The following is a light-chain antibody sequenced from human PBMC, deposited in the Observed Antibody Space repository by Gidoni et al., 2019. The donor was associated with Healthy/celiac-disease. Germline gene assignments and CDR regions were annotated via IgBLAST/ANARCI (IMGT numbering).Light chain of an antibody. CDR3: QVWDSSSEHPHVV. J-gene: IGLJ2*01. CDR1: NMGSKS. CDR2: YDS. V-gene: IGLV3-21*04. Sequence: SYVLTQPPPGPLAPGQTARVTCGGNNMGSKSVHWYQQKPSPAPVLVLYYDSDRPSGILARFSGSNSGSTATLTIRRVGAGDEADYDCQVWDSSSEHPHVVFGGGTKLTVL.